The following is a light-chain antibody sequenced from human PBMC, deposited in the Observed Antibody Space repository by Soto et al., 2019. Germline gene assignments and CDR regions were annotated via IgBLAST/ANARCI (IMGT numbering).Light chain of an antibody. Sequence: QSALTQPPSASGSPGQSVTISCTGTSSDVGGYNYVSWYQQHPGKAPKLMIYEVNKRPSGVPDRFSGSKSANTASLTVSGLQAEDEADYYWSSYAGSNNLVFGGGTKLTVL. J-gene: IGLJ3*02. CDR2: EVN. CDR1: SSDVGGYNY. CDR3: SSYAGSNNLV. V-gene: IGLV2-8*01.